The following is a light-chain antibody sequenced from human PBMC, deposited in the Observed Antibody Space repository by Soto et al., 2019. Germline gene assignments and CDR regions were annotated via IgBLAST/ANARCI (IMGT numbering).Light chain of an antibody. Sequence: QSALTQPASVSGSPGQSITISCTGTSSDVGGYDLVSWYQQHPGKAPKLLIYAVSDRPSGVSNRFSGSKSGNTASLTISGLQAEDEADYYCGSYTSSTTLYVFGTGTKVTVL. J-gene: IGLJ1*01. CDR1: SSDVGGYDL. CDR3: GSYTSSTTLYV. V-gene: IGLV2-14*01. CDR2: AVS.